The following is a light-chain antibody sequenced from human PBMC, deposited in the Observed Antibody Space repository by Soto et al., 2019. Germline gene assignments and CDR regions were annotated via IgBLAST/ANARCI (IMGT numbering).Light chain of an antibody. Sequence: IQLTQSPSSLSASVGDTVTLICRASEDINLFLNWYQQQPGKAPQVLIYAASHLQRGVPSRFSGSGSGTYFTLTISSLQPEDFATYYCQQSFTTPRTFGQGTKVDIK. CDR3: QQSFTTPRT. J-gene: IGKJ1*01. CDR1: EDINLF. CDR2: AAS. V-gene: IGKV1-39*01.